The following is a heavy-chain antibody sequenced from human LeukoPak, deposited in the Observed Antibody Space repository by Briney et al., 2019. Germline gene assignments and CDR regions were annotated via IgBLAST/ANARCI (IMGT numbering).Heavy chain of an antibody. CDR2: ISDSGGRT. D-gene: IGHD3-10*01. J-gene: IGHJ4*02. CDR1: GFTFSNYA. V-gene: IGHV3-23*01. Sequence: GGSLRLSCAASGFTFSNYAMSWVRQAPGKGLEWVLSISDSGGRTYYADSVKGRLTVSRDNSKNTLDLQMNSLRAEDTAVYYCAKAYFRSGGYSHFDYWGQGTLVTVSS. CDR3: AKAYFRSGGYSHFDY.